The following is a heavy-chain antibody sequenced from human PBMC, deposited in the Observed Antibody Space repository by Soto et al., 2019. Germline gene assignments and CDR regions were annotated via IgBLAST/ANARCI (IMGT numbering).Heavy chain of an antibody. J-gene: IGHJ6*02. V-gene: IGHV3-33*01. CDR3: ARDPGTSCYMCGMDV. D-gene: IGHD2-2*02. CDR1: GFTFSSYC. Sequence: GGSLRRSGAACGFTFSSYCIHWVRQAPCKGLEWVAVIWYDGSNKYYADSVKGRFTISRDNSKNTLYLQMNSLRAEDTDVYYCARDPGTSCYMCGMDVLGQGTTVAFSS. CDR2: IWYDGSNK.